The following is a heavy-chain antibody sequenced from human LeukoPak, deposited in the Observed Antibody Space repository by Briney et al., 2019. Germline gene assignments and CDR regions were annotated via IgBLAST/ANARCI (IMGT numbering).Heavy chain of an antibody. Sequence: GESLKISCKGSGYRFTNYWIGWVRQMPGKGLEWMGIIYPGDSETRYSPSFQGQVTISADKSISTAYLQWSSLKASDTAMYYCARRRDLYSGSYYPLDYWGQGTLVTVSS. D-gene: IGHD1-26*01. CDR2: IYPGDSET. CDR1: GYRFTNYW. CDR3: ARRRDLYSGSYYPLDY. V-gene: IGHV5-51*01. J-gene: IGHJ4*02.